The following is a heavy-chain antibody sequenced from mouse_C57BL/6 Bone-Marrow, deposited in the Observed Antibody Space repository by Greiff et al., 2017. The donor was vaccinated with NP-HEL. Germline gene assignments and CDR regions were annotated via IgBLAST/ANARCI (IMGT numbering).Heavy chain of an antibody. V-gene: IGHV5-6*01. CDR1: GFTFSSYG. D-gene: IGHD1-1*01. J-gene: IGHJ1*03. Sequence: EVKVVESGGDLVKPGGSLKLSCAASGFTFSSYGMSWFRQTPDKRLEWVATISSGGSYTYYPDSVKGRFTISRDNAKNTLYLQMSSLKSEDTAMYYCARYYYGSSYWYFDVWGTGTTVTVSS. CDR3: ARYYYGSSYWYFDV. CDR2: ISSGGSYT.